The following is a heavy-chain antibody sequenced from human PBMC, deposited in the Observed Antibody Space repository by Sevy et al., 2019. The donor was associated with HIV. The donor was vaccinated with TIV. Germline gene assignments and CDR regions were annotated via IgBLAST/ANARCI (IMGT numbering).Heavy chain of an antibody. CDR1: GDSVSSNGAA. D-gene: IGHD3-22*01. CDR3: AREGHPLYYYDSSGYYYNFDY. V-gene: IGHV6-1*01. Sequence: KQSQTLSLTCAISGDSVSSNGAAWNWIRQSPSRGLEWLGRTYYRSKWYNDYAVSVKSRITINPDTSKNQFSLQLNSVTPEDTVVYYCAREGHPLYYYDSSGYYYNFDYWGQGTLVTVSS. CDR2: TYYRSKWYN. J-gene: IGHJ4*02.